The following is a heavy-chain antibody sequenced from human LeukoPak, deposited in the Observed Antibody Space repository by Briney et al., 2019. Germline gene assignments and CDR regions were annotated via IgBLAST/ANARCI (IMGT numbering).Heavy chain of an antibody. V-gene: IGHV3-21*01. Sequence: PGGSLRLSCAASGFNFDSYTMTWVRQAPGKGLEWVSSISSGSSSIYYADSMKGRFTISRDNAKNSLYLQMNSLRAEDTAVYYCARFLTVAVVPQRVDCWGQGTLVTVSS. J-gene: IGHJ4*02. D-gene: IGHD2/OR15-2a*01. CDR1: GFNFDSYT. CDR2: ISSGSSSI. CDR3: ARFLTVAVVPQRVDC.